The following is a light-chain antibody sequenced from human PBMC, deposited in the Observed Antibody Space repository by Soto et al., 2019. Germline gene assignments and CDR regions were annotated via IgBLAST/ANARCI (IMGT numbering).Light chain of an antibody. CDR2: EDN. CDR1: SGSVASSS. Sequence: LTQPHSVSESPGKTVTISCTRSSGSVASSSVHWYQQRPGSAPTTVIYEDNQRPSGVPDRFSGSIDSSSNSASLTISGLETEDEADYYCQSYDSSNHYVFGTGTKLTVL. J-gene: IGLJ1*01. CDR3: QSYDSSNHYV. V-gene: IGLV6-57*04.